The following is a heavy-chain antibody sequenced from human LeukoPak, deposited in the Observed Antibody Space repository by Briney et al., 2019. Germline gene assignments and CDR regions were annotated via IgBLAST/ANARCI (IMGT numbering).Heavy chain of an antibody. J-gene: IGHJ4*02. CDR2: INEDGSDK. V-gene: IGHV3-7*01. CDR3: ARAATFTYYDVLTGYFTTHAFDS. CDR1: GLTIKTNW. D-gene: IGHD3-9*01. Sequence: PGGALTLSCTASGLTIKTNWMSWVRQMPGRELEWVANINEDGSDKQYVDFAKGRFSISRDNAKNSLSLQMKSLTVEDTAVYFCARAATFTYYDVLTGYFTTHAFDSWGQGSLVTVSS.